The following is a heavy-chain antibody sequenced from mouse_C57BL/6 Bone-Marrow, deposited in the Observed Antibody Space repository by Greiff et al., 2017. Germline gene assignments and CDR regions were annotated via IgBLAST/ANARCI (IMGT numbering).Heavy chain of an antibody. CDR3: ARDLGEDYFDY. CDR1: GFTFSSYA. J-gene: IGHJ2*01. V-gene: IGHV5-4*01. Sequence: DVMLVASGGGLVKPGGSLKLSCAASGFTFSSYAMSWVRQTPEKRLEWVATISDGGSYTYYPDNVKGRFTISRDNAKNNLYLQMSHLKSEDTAMYYCARDLGEDYFDYWGQGTTLTVSS. D-gene: IGHD4-1*01. CDR2: ISDGGSYT.